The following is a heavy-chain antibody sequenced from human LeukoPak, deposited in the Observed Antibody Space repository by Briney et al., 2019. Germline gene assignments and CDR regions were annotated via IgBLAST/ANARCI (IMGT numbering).Heavy chain of an antibody. V-gene: IGHV1-69*13. J-gene: IGHJ5*02. Sequence: ASVKVSCKASGGTFSSYAISWVRQAPGQGLEWMGGIIPIFGTANYAQKFQGRVTITADESTSTAYMELSSLRSEDTAVYYCAREGRYYDILTGKDALNRFDPWGQGTLVTVSS. D-gene: IGHD3-9*01. CDR3: AREGRYYDILTGKDALNRFDP. CDR2: IIPIFGTA. CDR1: GGTFSSYA.